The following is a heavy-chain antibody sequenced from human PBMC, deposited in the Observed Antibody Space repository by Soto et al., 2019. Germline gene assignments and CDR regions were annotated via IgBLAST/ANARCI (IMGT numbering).Heavy chain of an antibody. CDR1: GLTFSHYS. J-gene: IGHJ4*02. CDR2: ISSSSYTM. Sequence: EVQLVESGGGLVQPGRSLRLSCAASGLTFSHYSMNWVHQAPGKGLEWVSYISSSSYTMNYADSVKGRFTISRDNAKNSLYLQMNSLRDEDTAVYYCARDVDYWGQGTLVTVSS. CDR3: ARDVDY. V-gene: IGHV3-48*02.